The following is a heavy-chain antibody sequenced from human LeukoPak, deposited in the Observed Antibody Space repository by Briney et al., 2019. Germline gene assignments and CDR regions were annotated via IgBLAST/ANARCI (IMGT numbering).Heavy chain of an antibody. J-gene: IGHJ4*02. V-gene: IGHV3-48*01. Sequence: GGSLRLSCAASGFTFSIYSMNRVRQAPGKGLEWVSYISDSSSTIYYTDSVKGRFTISRDNAKSSLYLQMNSLRAEDTAVYYCAKDRVRNFDYWGQGTLVTVSS. CDR3: AKDRVRNFDY. CDR1: GFTFSIYS. D-gene: IGHD1-1*01. CDR2: ISDSSSTI.